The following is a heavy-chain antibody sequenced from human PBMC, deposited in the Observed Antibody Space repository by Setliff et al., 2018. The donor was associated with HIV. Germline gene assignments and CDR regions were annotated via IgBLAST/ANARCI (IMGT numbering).Heavy chain of an antibody. Sequence: SETLSLTCSVSGYSLSSASYWGWIRQSPEKGLEWIGSISLSGSTYYNPSLQSRVTISIDTSKNQFSLNLTSVTAADTAVYYCASRIYYYDSNNFLREEGFDPWGQGTLVTVSS. CDR3: ASRIYYYDSNNFLREEGFDP. D-gene: IGHD3-22*01. CDR2: ISLSGST. CDR1: GYSLSSASY. V-gene: IGHV4-38-2*02. J-gene: IGHJ5*02.